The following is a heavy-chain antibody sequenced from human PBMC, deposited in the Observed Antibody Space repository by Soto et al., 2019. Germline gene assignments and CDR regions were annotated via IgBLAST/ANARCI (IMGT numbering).Heavy chain of an antibody. Sequence: PGGSLRLSCAASGFTFSSYAMHWVRQAPGKGLEWVAVISYDGSNKYYADSVKGRFTISRDNSKNTLYLQMNSLRAEDTAVYYCARGSGIAAYYYYYGMDVWGQGTTVTVSS. CDR3: ARGSGIAAYYYYYGMDV. D-gene: IGHD6-25*01. CDR2: ISYDGSNK. CDR1: GFTFSSYA. J-gene: IGHJ6*02. V-gene: IGHV3-30-3*01.